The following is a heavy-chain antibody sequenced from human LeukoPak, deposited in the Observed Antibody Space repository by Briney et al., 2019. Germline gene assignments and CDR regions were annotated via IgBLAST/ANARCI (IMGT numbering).Heavy chain of an antibody. D-gene: IGHD3-10*01. CDR1: GFTFSSYG. CDR2: IWYDGSNT. V-gene: IGHV3-33*01. Sequence: GGSLRLSCAASGFTFSSYGMHWVRQAPGKGLEWVAIIWYDGSNTYCADSVKGRFTISRDNSKNTLYLQMNSLRAEDTAVYYCARQSYYGLGTYYNLGYWGQGTLVTVSS. J-gene: IGHJ4*02. CDR3: ARQSYYGLGTYYNLGY.